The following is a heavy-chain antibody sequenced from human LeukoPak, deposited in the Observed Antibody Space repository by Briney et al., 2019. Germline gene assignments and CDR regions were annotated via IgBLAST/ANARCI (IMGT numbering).Heavy chain of an antibody. V-gene: IGHV4-59*08. Sequence: SETLSLTCTVSGGSISSYYWSWIRQPPGKGLEWIGYIYYSGSTNYNPSLKSRVTISVDTSKNQFSLKLSSVTAADTAVYYCARAASIAVAASFDYWGQGTLVTVSS. D-gene: IGHD6-19*01. J-gene: IGHJ4*02. CDR2: IYYSGST. CDR1: GGSISSYY. CDR3: ARAASIAVAASFDY.